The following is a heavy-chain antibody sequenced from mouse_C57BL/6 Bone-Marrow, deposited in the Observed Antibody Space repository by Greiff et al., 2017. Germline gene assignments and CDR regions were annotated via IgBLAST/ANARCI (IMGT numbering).Heavy chain of an antibody. CDR2: ISDGGSYT. J-gene: IGHJ1*03. CDR3: ARDWFRRYFDV. CDR1: GFTFSSYA. Sequence: EVKLMESGGGLVKPGGSLKLSCAASGFTFSSYAMSWVRQTPEKRLEWVATISDGGSYTYYPDNVKGRFTISRDNAKNNLYLQMSHLKSEDTAMYYCARDWFRRYFDVWGTGTTVTVSS. V-gene: IGHV5-4*01. D-gene: IGHD2-2*01.